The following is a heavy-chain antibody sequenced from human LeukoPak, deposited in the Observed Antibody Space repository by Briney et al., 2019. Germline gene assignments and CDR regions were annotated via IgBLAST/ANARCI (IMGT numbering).Heavy chain of an antibody. J-gene: IGHJ4*02. V-gene: IGHV3-21*01. Sequence: KPGGSLRLSCAASGFTFSSYSMNWVRQAPGKGLEWVSSISSSSSYIYYADSVKGRFTISRDNAKNSLYLQMNSLRAEDTAVYYCAREADYDSSGYPLDYWGQGTLVTVSS. CDR2: ISSSSSYI. CDR1: GFTFSSYS. CDR3: AREADYDSSGYPLDY. D-gene: IGHD3-22*01.